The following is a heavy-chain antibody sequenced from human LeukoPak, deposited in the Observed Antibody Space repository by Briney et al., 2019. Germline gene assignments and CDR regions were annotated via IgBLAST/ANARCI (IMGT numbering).Heavy chain of an antibody. CDR2: ISETCNT. Sequence: GGSLTLSCAASGFTLSSYAMSWLRQAPGKELEWVAAISETCNTYLADSVKGRFTISRDSSKNTLFLQMNRLRHEDAAVYFCAKVGATAGTLRIEYFQHWGQGTLVTVSS. CDR3: AKVGATAGTLRIEYFQH. D-gene: IGHD6-13*01. J-gene: IGHJ1*01. V-gene: IGHV3-23*01. CDR1: GFTLSSYA.